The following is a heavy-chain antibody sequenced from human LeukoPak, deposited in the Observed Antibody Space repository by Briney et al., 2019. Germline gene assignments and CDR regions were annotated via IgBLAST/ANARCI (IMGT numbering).Heavy chain of an antibody. CDR2: IYTSGST. CDR1: GRSFSSYH. J-gene: IGHJ4*02. CDR3: ARGSYSSGWSPGYYFDY. Sequence: SETLSLICTVSGRSFSSYHWSWIRRPAGRGLEWIGRIYTSGSTNYNPSLKSRVTISVDKSKNQFSLKLSSVTAADTAVYYCARGSYSSGWSPGYYFDYWGQGTLVTVSS. V-gene: IGHV4-4*07. D-gene: IGHD6-19*01.